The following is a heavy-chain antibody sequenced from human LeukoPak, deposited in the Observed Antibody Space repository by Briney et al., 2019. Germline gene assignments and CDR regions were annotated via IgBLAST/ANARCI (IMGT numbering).Heavy chain of an antibody. Sequence: PGGSLRLSCAASGFPFSVYAMNWVRLAPGKGLEWISFIGSGGIDIYYADSVRGRFTVSRDNAKNSLYLQMTSLRAEDTAVCFCASGGHVDYLGPGTLVTVSS. CDR2: IGSGGIDI. CDR3: ASGGHVDY. CDR1: GFPFSVYA. V-gene: IGHV3-21*05. D-gene: IGHD3-10*01. J-gene: IGHJ4*02.